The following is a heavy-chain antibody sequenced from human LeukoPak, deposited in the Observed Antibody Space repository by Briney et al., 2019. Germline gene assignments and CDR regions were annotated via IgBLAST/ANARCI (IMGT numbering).Heavy chain of an antibody. CDR2: ISYDGSNK. Sequence: PGRSLRLSCAASGFTFSSYGMHWVRQAPGKGLEWVAVISYDGSNKYYADSVKGRFTISRDNSKNTLYLQMNSLRAEDTAVYYCARGNDYVWGSYRSGYYYGMDVWGQGTTVTVSS. CDR3: ARGNDYVWGSYRSGYYYGMDV. CDR1: GFTFSSYG. J-gene: IGHJ6*02. V-gene: IGHV3-30*03. D-gene: IGHD3-16*02.